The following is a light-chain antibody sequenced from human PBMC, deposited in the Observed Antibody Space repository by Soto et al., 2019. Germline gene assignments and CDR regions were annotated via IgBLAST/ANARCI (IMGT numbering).Light chain of an antibody. CDR1: LTGNNNY. J-gene: IGKJ1*01. CDR3: QHYGYSRWT. Sequence: IVLTQSPGTLSLSPGERATLSCRASLTGNNNYLAWYQHKSGQAPRLLIYGVYTRATGIPARFTGSWSGTEFTLTITRLEPEDSAVYFCQHYGYSRWTFGQGTKVEIK. CDR2: GVY. V-gene: IGKV3-20*01.